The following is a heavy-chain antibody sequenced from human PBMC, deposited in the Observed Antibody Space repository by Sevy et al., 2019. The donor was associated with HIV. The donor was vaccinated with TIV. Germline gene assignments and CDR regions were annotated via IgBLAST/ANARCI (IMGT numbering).Heavy chain of an antibody. V-gene: IGHV3-15*01. Sequence: GGSLRLSCAVSGFTLNNAWMNWVRQAPGTGLQWVGLIKSKIDSETTDYAAPVKGRFTISRDDSKNTLYLQMNSLKIEDTAVYYCATAPGYYDSAPFDYWGPGTLVTVSS. D-gene: IGHD3-22*01. CDR1: GFTLNNAW. CDR3: ATAPGYYDSAPFDY. CDR2: IKSKIDSETT. J-gene: IGHJ4*02.